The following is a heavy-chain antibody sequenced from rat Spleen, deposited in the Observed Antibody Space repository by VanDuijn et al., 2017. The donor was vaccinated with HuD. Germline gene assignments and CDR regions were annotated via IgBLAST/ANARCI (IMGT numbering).Heavy chain of an antibody. Sequence: EVQLQESGPGLVKPSQSLSLTCSVTGYSITSNYWGWIRKFPGNKLEWMGYLDSAGSAEYNPSLKRRISITRDTSKNQLSLQINPVTTEDTATYYCARSGYNSARGWFAYWGQGTLVTVSS. CDR2: LDSAGSA. CDR1: GYSITSNY. V-gene: IGHV3-3*01. D-gene: IGHD1-4*01. CDR3: ARSGYNSARGWFAY. J-gene: IGHJ3*01.